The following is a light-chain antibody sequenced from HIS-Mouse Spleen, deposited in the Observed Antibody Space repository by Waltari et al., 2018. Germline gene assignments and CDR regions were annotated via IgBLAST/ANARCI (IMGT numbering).Light chain of an antibody. CDR3: QTWGTGIRV. V-gene: IGLV4-69*01. CDR1: SVHSSYP. J-gene: IGLJ3*02. Sequence: QLVLTQSPSASASLGASVTLTCTLSSVHSSYPIAWHKQQPEKGPRYLMKLNSDGSHSKGDGIPDRFSGSSSGAERYLTISSLQSEDEADYYCQTWGTGIRVFGGGTKLTVL. CDR2: LNSDGSH.